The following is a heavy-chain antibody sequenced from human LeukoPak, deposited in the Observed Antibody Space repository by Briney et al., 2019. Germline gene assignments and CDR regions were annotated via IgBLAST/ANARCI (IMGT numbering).Heavy chain of an antibody. V-gene: IGHV3-21*01. CDR1: GFTFSSYS. Sequence: GGSLRLSCAASGFTFSSYSMNWVRQAPGKGLEWVSSISSSSSYIYYADSVKGRFTISRDNAKNSLYLQMNSLRAEDTAVYYCARDLSRAADLYYYYGMDVWGQGTTVTVSS. CDR2: ISSSSSYI. J-gene: IGHJ6*02. D-gene: IGHD6-13*01. CDR3: ARDLSRAADLYYYYGMDV.